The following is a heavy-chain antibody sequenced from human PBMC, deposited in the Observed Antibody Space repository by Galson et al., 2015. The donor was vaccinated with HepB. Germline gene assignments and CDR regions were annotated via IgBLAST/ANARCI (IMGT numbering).Heavy chain of an antibody. CDR3: ARRLSGYDSFDY. CDR2: ISSDGSNK. D-gene: IGHD5-12*01. J-gene: IGHJ4*02. V-gene: IGHV3-30-3*01. CDR1: GFTFSSYA. Sequence: SLRLSCAASGFTFSSYAMHWVRQAPGKGLEWVAVISSDGSNKYYADSVKGRFTISRDNSKNTLYLQMNSPRAEDTAVYYCARRLSGYDSFDYWGQGTLVTVSS.